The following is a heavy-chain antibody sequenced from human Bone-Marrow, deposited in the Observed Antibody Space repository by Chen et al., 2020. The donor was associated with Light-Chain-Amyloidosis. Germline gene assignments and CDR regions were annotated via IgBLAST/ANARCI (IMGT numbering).Heavy chain of an antibody. J-gene: IGHJ3*02. Sequence: QVQLQESGPGLVKPSETLSLTCIVSGGSISSYYWSWIRQPAGKGLEWIGRIYTSGSTNYNPSLKSRVTMSVDTSKNQFSLKLSSVTAADTAVYYCARGDYYDSSGYYYDAFDIWGQGTMVTVSS. V-gene: IGHV4-4*07. CDR3: ARGDYYDSSGYYYDAFDI. D-gene: IGHD3-22*01. CDR2: IYTSGST. CDR1: GGSISSYY.